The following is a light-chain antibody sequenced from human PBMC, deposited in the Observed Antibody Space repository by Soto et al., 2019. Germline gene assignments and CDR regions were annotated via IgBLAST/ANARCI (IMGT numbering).Light chain of an antibody. CDR3: LLSYSDSRV. Sequence: QAVVTQEASLTVSPGGTVTLTCGCSTGPVTSGHYPYWFQQKPGQAPRTLIYDTSIKHSWTPARFSGSLLGGKAAVTLSGAQPEDEAEYYCLLSYSDSRVFGGGTKLTVL. CDR2: DTS. CDR1: TGPVTSGHY. J-gene: IGLJ3*02. V-gene: IGLV7-46*01.